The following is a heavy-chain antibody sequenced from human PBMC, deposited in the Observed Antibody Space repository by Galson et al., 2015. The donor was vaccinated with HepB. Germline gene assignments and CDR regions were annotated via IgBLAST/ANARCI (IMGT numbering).Heavy chain of an antibody. CDR1: GYSFTCYW. Sequence: QSGAEVKKPGESLKISCKGSGYSFTCYWIGWVRQMPGKGLEWMGIIYPGDSDTRYSPSFQGQVTISADKSISTAYLQWSSLKASDTAMYYCARLMGVSGWYRNTFDIWGQGTMVTVSS. CDR2: IYPGDSDT. CDR3: ARLMGVSGWYRNTFDI. D-gene: IGHD6-19*01. V-gene: IGHV5-51*01. J-gene: IGHJ3*02.